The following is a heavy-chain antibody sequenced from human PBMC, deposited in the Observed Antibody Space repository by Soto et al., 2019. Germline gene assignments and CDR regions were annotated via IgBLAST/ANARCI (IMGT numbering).Heavy chain of an antibody. Sequence: EVQLLESGGGLVQPGGSLRLSCAASGFTFSSYAMSWVRQAPGKGLEWVSAISGSGGSTYYADSVKGRFTISRDNSKNTLYVQMDSLRAEDTAVYYCAKDTEWELLGRFVYWGQGTLVTVSS. J-gene: IGHJ4*02. CDR2: ISGSGGST. CDR3: AKDTEWELLGRFVY. D-gene: IGHD1-26*01. CDR1: GFTFSSYA. V-gene: IGHV3-23*01.